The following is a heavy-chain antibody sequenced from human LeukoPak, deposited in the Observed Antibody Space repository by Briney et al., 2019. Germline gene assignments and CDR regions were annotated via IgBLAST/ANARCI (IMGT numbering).Heavy chain of an antibody. CDR1: GYTFTGYY. V-gene: IGHV1-2*02. D-gene: IGHD3-3*01. Sequence: ASVKVSCKASGYTFTGYYMHWVRQAPGQGLEWMGWINPNSGGTNYAQKFQGRVTMTRNTSISTAYMELSSLRSEDTAVYYCARSPLLRFLEWLSNDAFDIWGQGTMVTVSS. CDR3: ARSPLLRFLEWLSNDAFDI. J-gene: IGHJ3*02. CDR2: INPNSGGT.